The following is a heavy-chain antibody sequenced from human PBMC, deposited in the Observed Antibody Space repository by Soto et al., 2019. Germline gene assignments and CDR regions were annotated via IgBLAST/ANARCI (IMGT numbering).Heavy chain of an antibody. CDR2: INAGNGNT. J-gene: IGHJ6*03. CDR1: GYTFTSYA. V-gene: IGHV1-3*01. D-gene: IGHD2-2*01. CDR3: ARDLMPAYCSSTSCHGEGDYYYYMDV. Sequence: ASVKVSCKASGYTFTSYAMHWVRQAPGQRLEWMGWINAGNGNTKYSQKFQGRVTITRDTSASTAYMELSSLRSEDTAVYYCARDLMPAYCSSTSCHGEGDYYYYMDVWGKGTTVTVSS.